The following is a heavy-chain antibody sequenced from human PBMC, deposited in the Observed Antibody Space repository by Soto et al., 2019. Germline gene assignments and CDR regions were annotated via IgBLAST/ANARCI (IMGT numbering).Heavy chain of an antibody. CDR2: INAGNGKT. D-gene: IGHD6-19*01. CDR3: ARDGAVAGNTNFDY. CDR1: GYTFTNYA. V-gene: IGHV1-3*01. J-gene: IGHJ4*02. Sequence: ASVEVSCKASGYTFTNYAIHWVRQGPGQRLEWMGWINAGNGKTKYSQKFQGRVTITRDTSASTGYMELSSLRSEDTAVYYCARDGAVAGNTNFDYWGQGTLVTVSS.